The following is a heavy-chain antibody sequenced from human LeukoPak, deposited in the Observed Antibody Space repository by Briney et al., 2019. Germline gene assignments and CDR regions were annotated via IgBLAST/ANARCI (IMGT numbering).Heavy chain of an antibody. V-gene: IGHV3-23*01. D-gene: IGHD2-2*01. CDR3: AKDTVPAAMCYYYYMDV. CDR1: GFTFCSYA. Sequence: GGSLRLSCAASGFTFCSYAMSWVRQAPGKGLEWVSAISGSGGSTYYADSVKGRFTISRDNSKNTLYLQMNSLRAEDTAVYYCAKDTVPAAMCYYYYMDVWGKGTSVTVSS. J-gene: IGHJ6*03. CDR2: ISGSGGST.